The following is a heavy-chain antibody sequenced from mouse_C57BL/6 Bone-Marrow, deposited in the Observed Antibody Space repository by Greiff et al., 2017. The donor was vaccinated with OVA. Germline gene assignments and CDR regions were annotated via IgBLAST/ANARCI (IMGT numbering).Heavy chain of an antibody. CDR2: ISDGGSYT. J-gene: IGHJ4*01. CDR1: GFTFSSYA. D-gene: IGHD1-1*01. Sequence: EVKLVESGGGLVKPGGSLKLSCAASGFTFSSYAMSWVRQTPEKRLEWVATISDGGSYTYYPDNVKGRFTISRDNAKNNLYLQMSHLKSEDTAMYYCAREIYYYGSSLYYAMDYWGQGTSVTVSS. V-gene: IGHV5-4*01. CDR3: AREIYYYGSSLYYAMDY.